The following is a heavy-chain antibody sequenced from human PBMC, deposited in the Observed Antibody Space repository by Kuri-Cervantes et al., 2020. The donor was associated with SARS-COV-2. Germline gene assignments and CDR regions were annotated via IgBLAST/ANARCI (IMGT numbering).Heavy chain of an antibody. J-gene: IGHJ2*01. CDR1: GFRFSSFA. D-gene: IGHD2-2*01. CDR3: ARGALICGSSSCHGDFDL. CDR2: ISNDGTSK. V-gene: IGHV3-30*04. Sequence: GGSLRPACAASGFRFSSFAMHWVRQAPGKGLEWVAVISNDGTSKYYGDSVRGRFTISRDNSKNTLHLQMNSLRTEDTAVHYCARGALICGSSSCHGDFDLWGRGTLVTVSS.